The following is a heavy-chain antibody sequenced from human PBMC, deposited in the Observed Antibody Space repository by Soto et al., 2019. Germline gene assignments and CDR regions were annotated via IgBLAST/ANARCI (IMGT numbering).Heavy chain of an antibody. CDR2: IIPIFGTA. V-gene: IGHV1-69*13. J-gene: IGHJ6*02. CDR3: ATSGENSSSWVIYYYYGMDV. Sequence: SVKVSCKASGGTFSSYAISWVRQAPGQGLEWMGGIIPIFGTANYAQKFQGRVTITADESTSTAYMELSSLRSEDTAVYYCATSGENSSSWVIYYYYGMDVWGQGTTVTVSS. CDR1: GGTFSSYA. D-gene: IGHD6-13*01.